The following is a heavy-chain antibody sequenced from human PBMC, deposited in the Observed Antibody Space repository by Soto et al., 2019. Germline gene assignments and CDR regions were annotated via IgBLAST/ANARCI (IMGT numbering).Heavy chain of an antibody. CDR1: RCSPNNYNNY. CDR3: SRGILV. Sequence: ETLALTCSSSRCSPNNYNNYWSWIRQPPGKGLDWIGCISYGGSTSYNPSLKSRVTISVDTSKNQFSLKLTSVTAADTAVYYCSRGILVWGQGALVTVSS. V-gene: IGHV4-30-4*01. CDR2: ISYGGST. J-gene: IGHJ4*02. D-gene: IGHD5-18*01.